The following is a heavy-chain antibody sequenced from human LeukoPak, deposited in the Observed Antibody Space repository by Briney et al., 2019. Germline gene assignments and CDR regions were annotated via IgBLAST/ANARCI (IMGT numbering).Heavy chain of an antibody. CDR2: VNPNSGNT. CDR3: ARGYSYGYAPY. J-gene: IGHJ4*02. Sequence: ASVKVSCTASGYTFSSYDINWVRQATGQGPEWMGWVNPNSGNTGYAQKFQGRVTITRNTSISTAYMELSSLRSEDTAVYYCARGYSYGYAPYWGQGTLVTVSS. D-gene: IGHD5-18*01. CDR1: GYTFSSYD. V-gene: IGHV1-8*01.